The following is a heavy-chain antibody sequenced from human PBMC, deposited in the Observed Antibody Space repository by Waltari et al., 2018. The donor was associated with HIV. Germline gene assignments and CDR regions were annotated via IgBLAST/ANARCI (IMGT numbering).Heavy chain of an antibody. J-gene: IGHJ6*02. V-gene: IGHV4-59*01. D-gene: IGHD2-2*01. CDR1: GGSINNYY. CDR2: IYYSGTT. CDR3: ARFRCSSSSCYGRYAMDV. Sequence: QIQLQESGPGLVKPSETLSLTCTVSGGSINNYYWSWIRQSPGRGLEWIGYIYYSGTTNYNPSLQSRVTISVDTSKNQFPLKVTSVTSADTAVYYCARFRCSSSSCYGRYAMDVWGQGTTVTVSS.